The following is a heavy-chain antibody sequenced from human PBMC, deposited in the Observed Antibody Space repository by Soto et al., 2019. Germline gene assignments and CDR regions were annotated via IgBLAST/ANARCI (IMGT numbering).Heavy chain of an antibody. V-gene: IGHV3-23*01. D-gene: IGHD1-20*01. CDR1: GFTFNSYA. CDR3: ARDVLTGTPTPSDY. Sequence: LRLSCAASGFTFNSYAMNWVRQAPGKGLAWVSAIGTDGNTYYANSVKGRFTISRDNSRTTLYLQMNSLRSEDTAVYYCARDVLTGTPTPSDYWGQGTLVTVSS. CDR2: IGTDGNT. J-gene: IGHJ4*02.